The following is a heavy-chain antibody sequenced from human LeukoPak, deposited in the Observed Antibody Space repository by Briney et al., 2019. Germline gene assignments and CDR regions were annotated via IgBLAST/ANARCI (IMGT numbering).Heavy chain of an antibody. J-gene: IGHJ1*01. CDR1: GGSISSGGYY. CDR2: IYYTGST. CDR3: ARHGGDSSSWQQQTRYFQH. V-gene: IGHV4-61*08. D-gene: IGHD6-13*01. Sequence: SQTLSLTRTVSGGSISSGGYYWSWIRQPPGKGLEWIGYIYYTGSTNYNPSLKSRVTISVDTSKNQFSLKLSSVTAADTAVYYCARHGGDSSSWQQQTRYFQHWGQGSLVTVSS.